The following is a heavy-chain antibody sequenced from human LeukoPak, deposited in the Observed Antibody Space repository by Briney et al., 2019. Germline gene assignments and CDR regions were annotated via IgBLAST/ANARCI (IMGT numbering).Heavy chain of an antibody. CDR3: ARESGYYDVLTGYYNQNWFDP. V-gene: IGHV4-34*01. Sequence: PSETLSLTCAVYGGSFSGSYWSWIRQPPGKGLEWIGEINHSGSTNYNPSLKSRVTISVDTSKNQFPLKLTSVTAADTAVFYCARESGYYDVLTGYYNQNWFDPWGQGTLVTVSS. D-gene: IGHD3-9*01. CDR1: GGSFSGSY. J-gene: IGHJ5*02. CDR2: INHSGST.